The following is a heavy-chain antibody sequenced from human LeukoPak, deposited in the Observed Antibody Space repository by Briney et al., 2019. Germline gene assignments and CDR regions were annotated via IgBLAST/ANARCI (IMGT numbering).Heavy chain of an antibody. CDR1: GGSISSSSYY. CDR2: MFHSGST. V-gene: IGHV4-39*07. D-gene: IGHD6-19*01. CDR3: ARRGSAGWYADF. J-gene: IGHJ4*02. Sequence: PSETLSLTCTVSGGSISSSSYYWGWIRQSPGKGLEWIGTMFHSGSTYYNPSLMSRVTISVDKSKNQFSLKLNSVTAADTAVYFCARRGSAGWYADFWGQGTLVTVSS.